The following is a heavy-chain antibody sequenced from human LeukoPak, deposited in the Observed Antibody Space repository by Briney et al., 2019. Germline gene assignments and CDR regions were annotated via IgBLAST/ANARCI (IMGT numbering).Heavy chain of an antibody. D-gene: IGHD7-27*01. V-gene: IGHV3-21*01. J-gene: IGHJ4*02. CDR1: GFTFSAFT. CDR2: ISPSGRST. CDR3: ARDFSGESGYSGY. Sequence: GGSLRLSCAASGFTFSAFTMNWVRQAPGKGLELVSSISPSGRSTFHSDSVKGRFTVSRDNAQNSLFLQMNSLRAEDTGVYYCARDFSGESGYSGYWGQGTLVTVSS.